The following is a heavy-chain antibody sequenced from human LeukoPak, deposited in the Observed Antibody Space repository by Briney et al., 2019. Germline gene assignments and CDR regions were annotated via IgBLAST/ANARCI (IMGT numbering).Heavy chain of an antibody. V-gene: IGHV3-30-3*01. Sequence: GGSLRLSCVASGFTSGFTFSYYAMHWVRQAPGKGLEWVAFISNDGGNRYFANPVKGRFTISRDNSKNTVYLQMNSLGAEDTAVYYCAGSDGYYYDAWGQGTLVTVS. CDR2: ISNDGGNR. CDR3: AGSDGYYYDA. J-gene: IGHJ5*02. CDR1: GFTFSYYA. D-gene: IGHD5-24*01.